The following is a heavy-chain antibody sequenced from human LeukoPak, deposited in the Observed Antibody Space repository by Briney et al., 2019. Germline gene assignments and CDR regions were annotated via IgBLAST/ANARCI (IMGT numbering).Heavy chain of an antibody. J-gene: IGHJ5*02. V-gene: IGHV4-34*01. CDR1: GGSFSGYY. D-gene: IGHD3-9*01. Sequence: SETLSLTCAVYGGSFSGYYCSWIRQPPGKGLEWIGEINHSGSTNYNPSLKSRVTISVDTSKNQFSLKLSSVTAAGTAVYYCARGALRYFDWLPSPNWFDPWGQGTLVTVSS. CDR2: INHSGST. CDR3: ARGALRYFDWLPSPNWFDP.